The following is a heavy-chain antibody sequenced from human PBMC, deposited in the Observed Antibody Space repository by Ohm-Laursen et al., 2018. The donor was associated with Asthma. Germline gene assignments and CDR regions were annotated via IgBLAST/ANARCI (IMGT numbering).Heavy chain of an antibody. CDR2: ISWNSGSI. J-gene: IGHJ6*02. Sequence: SLRLSCTASGFTFDDYAMHWVRQAPGKGLEWVSGISWNSGSIGYVDSVKGRFTISRDNSKNTLYLQMNSLRAEDTAVYYCANSGYDYYYYGMDVWGQGTTVTVSS. CDR1: GFTFDDYA. D-gene: IGHD5-12*01. CDR3: ANSGYDYYYYGMDV. V-gene: IGHV3-9*01.